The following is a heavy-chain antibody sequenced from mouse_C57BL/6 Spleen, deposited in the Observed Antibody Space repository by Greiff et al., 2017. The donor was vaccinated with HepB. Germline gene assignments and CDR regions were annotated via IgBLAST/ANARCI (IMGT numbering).Heavy chain of an antibody. CDR3: AREGGEYYYGSSSYWYFDV. V-gene: IGHV1-85*01. D-gene: IGHD1-1*01. CDR1: GYTFTSYD. CDR2: IYPRDGST. Sequence: QVQLKESGPELVKPGASVKLSCKASGYTFTSYDINWVKQRPGQGLEWIGWIYPRDGSTKYNEKFKGKATLTVDTSSSTAYMELHSLTSEDSAVYFCAREGGEYYYGSSSYWYFDVWGTGTTVTVSS. J-gene: IGHJ1*03.